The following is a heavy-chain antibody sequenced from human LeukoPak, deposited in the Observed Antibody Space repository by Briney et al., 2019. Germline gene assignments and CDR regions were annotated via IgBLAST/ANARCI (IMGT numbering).Heavy chain of an antibody. Sequence: GGSLRLSCAASGFTFSDYYMSWIRQAPGKGLEWVSYISSSGSTIYYADSVKGRFTISRDNAKNSLYLQMNSLRAEDTAVYHCARAYSSSWYIDYWGQGTLVTVSS. V-gene: IGHV3-11*01. D-gene: IGHD6-13*01. CDR3: ARAYSSSWYIDY. CDR2: ISSSGSTI. CDR1: GFTFSDYY. J-gene: IGHJ4*02.